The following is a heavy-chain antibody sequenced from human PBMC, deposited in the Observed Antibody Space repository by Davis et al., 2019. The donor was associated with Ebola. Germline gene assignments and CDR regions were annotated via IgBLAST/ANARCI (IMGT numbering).Heavy chain of an antibody. V-gene: IGHV1-18*04. CDR2: ISAYNGNT. CDR3: ARSSGLDDAFDI. J-gene: IGHJ3*02. Sequence: ASVKVSCKASGYTFTSYYMHWVRQAPGQGLEWMGWISAYNGNTNYAQKLQGRVTMTTDTSTSTAYMELRSLRSDDTAVYYCARSSGLDDAFDIWGQGTMVTVSS. CDR1: GYTFTSYY.